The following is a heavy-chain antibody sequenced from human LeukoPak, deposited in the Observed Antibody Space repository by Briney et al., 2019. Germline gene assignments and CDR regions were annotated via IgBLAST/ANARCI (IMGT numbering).Heavy chain of an antibody. CDR1: GFTFSCYA. CDR3: AISRTSSPYLKNLNF. V-gene: IGHV3-21*01. J-gene: IGHJ4*02. D-gene: IGHD1/OR15-1a*01. CDR2: ISSSINYI. Sequence: GGSLRLCCTSSGFTFSCYAMCWVREAPGKGLEWVSSISSSINYIYHADSVKGRFTISRDDAQNSVYLQMNSLKGEDRAMNYCAISRTSSPYLKNLNFWGQGTLVIVSS.